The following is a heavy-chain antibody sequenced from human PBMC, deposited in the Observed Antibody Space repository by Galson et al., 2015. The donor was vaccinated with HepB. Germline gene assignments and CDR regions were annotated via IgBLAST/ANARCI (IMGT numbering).Heavy chain of an antibody. CDR1: GGTFSSYA. Sequence: SVKVSCKASGGTFSSYAISWVRQAPGQGLEWMGGIIPIFGTANYGQKFQGRVTITADETTSTAYMELSSLRSEDTAVYYCARDDIVVVPAATVGSYWGQGTLVTVSS. V-gene: IGHV1-69*13. J-gene: IGHJ4*02. CDR2: IIPIFGTA. CDR3: ARDDIVVVPAATVGSY. D-gene: IGHD2-2*01.